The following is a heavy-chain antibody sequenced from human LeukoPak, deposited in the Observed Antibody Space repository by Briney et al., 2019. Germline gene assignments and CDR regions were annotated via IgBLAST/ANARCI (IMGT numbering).Heavy chain of an antibody. V-gene: IGHV1-2*02. Sequence: GASVKVSCKASGYMFTGYYMHWVRQAPGQGLEWMGWINPNSGGTNYAQKFQGRVTMTRDTSISTAYMDLNRLRSDDTAVYYCARVVAVTGTPVYYMDVWGKGTPVTVSS. D-gene: IGHD6-19*01. J-gene: IGHJ6*03. CDR1: GYMFTGYY. CDR2: INPNSGGT. CDR3: ARVVAVTGTPVYYMDV.